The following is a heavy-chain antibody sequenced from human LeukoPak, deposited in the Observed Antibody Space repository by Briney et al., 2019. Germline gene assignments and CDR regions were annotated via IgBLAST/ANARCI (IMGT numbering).Heavy chain of an antibody. CDR3: ARAYSSDMYYYYYMDV. CDR1: GGSISSYY. CDR2: IYYSGST. V-gene: IGHV4-59*12. D-gene: IGHD6-25*01. Sequence: SETLSLTCTVSGGSISSYYWSWIRQPPGKGLEWIGYIYYSGSTNYNPSLKSRVTISVDTSKNQFSLKLSSVTAADTAVYYCARAYSSDMYYYYYMDVWGKGTTITVSS. J-gene: IGHJ6*03.